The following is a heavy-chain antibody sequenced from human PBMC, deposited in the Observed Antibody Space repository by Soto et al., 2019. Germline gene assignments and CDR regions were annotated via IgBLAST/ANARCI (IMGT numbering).Heavy chain of an antibody. CDR3: ARDARRDGYNLVFDY. Sequence: ASVKVSCKASGYTFTGYYMHWVRQAPGQGLEWMGWINPNSGGTNYAQKHQGRVTMTRDTSTSTAYMELRRLRSEDTAVYYCARDARRDGYNLVFDYWGQGTLVTVSS. D-gene: IGHD5-12*01. V-gene: IGHV1-2*02. CDR2: INPNSGGT. J-gene: IGHJ4*02. CDR1: GYTFTGYY.